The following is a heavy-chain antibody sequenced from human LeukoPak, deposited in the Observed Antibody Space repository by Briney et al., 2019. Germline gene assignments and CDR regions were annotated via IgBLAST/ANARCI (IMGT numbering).Heavy chain of an antibody. Sequence: SETLSLTCTVSGYSISSGYYWGWIRQPPGKGLEWIESIYHSGSTYYNPSLKSRVTISVDTSKNQFSLKLSSVTAAYTAVYYCARPYSSSWSFNYWGQGTLVTVSS. D-gene: IGHD6-13*01. J-gene: IGHJ4*02. CDR2: IYHSGST. CDR1: GYSISSGYY. V-gene: IGHV4-38-2*02. CDR3: ARPYSSSWSFNY.